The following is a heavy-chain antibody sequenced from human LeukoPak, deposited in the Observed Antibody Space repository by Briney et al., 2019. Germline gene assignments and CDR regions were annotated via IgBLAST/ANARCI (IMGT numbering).Heavy chain of an antibody. CDR3: TRERRGSYYAFES. V-gene: IGHV3-11*05. CDR2: VMSGRGST. CDR1: GFSVSDYS. D-gene: IGHD3-16*01. J-gene: IGHJ4*02. Sequence: GGSLRLSCAASGFSVSDYSISWIRQSPGKGPEWISYVMSGRGSTNYADSVKGRFTISRDNAKNSVALQLDGLRADDTAVYFCTRERRGSYYAFESWGQGTLVTVTS.